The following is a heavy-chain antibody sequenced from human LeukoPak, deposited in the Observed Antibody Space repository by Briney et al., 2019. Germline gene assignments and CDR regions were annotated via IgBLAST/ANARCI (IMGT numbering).Heavy chain of an antibody. V-gene: IGHV4-4*07. J-gene: IGHJ4*02. Sequence: SETLSLTCTLSGGSINNYDWIGIRQPPAKGLEWIGTIYNGGCNNYDPSVKSRFTMSVDTSKNQLSLKMSAVTAADTAVYYCARGKGGAFYFFGCWGQGTLVTVSS. D-gene: IGHD2-21*01. CDR3: ARGKGGAFYFFGC. CDR1: GGSINNYD. CDR2: IYNGGCN.